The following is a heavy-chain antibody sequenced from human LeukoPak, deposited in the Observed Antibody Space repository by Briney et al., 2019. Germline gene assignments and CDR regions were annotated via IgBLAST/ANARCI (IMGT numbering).Heavy chain of an antibody. CDR1: GFTFSSYA. V-gene: IGHV3-64*01. J-gene: IGHJ4*02. CDR2: ISSNGGNT. D-gene: IGHD2-8*01. CDR3: EREEGCTNGVCYTHFFY. Sequence: GGSLRLSCAASGFTFSSYAMHWVRQAPGKGLEYVSAISSNGGNTYYANSVKGRFTISRDNSKNTLYLQMGSLRADDMAVYYCEREEGCTNGVCYTHFFYWGQGTLVTVSS.